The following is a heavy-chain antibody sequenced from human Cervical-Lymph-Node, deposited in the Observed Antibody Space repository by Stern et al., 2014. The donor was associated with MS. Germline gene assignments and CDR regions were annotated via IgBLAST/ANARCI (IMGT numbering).Heavy chain of an antibody. CDR2: IFPGGSDI. Sequence: QLVQSGPEVKRPGESLKISCQASGYTFTSYWIGWVRQMPGKGLEWIAIIFPGGSDISYSPSLQGQVTISADKSSSTAYLQWNNLKASDTAIYYCARQRYFDYWGQGTLVTVSS. V-gene: IGHV5-51*01. J-gene: IGHJ4*02. CDR3: ARQRYFDY. CDR1: GYTFTSYW.